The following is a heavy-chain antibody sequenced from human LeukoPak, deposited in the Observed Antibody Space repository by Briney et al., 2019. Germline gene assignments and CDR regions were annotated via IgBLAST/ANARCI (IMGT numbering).Heavy chain of an antibody. CDR3: ARAVDYYDSGSYYKRGFDP. CDR2: ISYSGST. J-gene: IGHJ5*02. V-gene: IGHV4-30-4*08. D-gene: IGHD3-10*01. CDR1: GGSISSGDYY. Sequence: SETLSLTCTVSGGSISSGDYYWSWIRQPPGKGLEWIGYISYSGSTYYNPSLKSRVTISLDTSKNQFSLKLSSVTAADTAVYYCARAVDYYDSGSYYKRGFDPWGQGTLVTVSS.